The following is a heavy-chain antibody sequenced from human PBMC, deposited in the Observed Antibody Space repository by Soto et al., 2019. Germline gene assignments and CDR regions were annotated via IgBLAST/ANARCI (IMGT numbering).Heavy chain of an antibody. CDR1: GFIFKHHA. D-gene: IGHD1-1*01. Sequence: QVQLVESGGGVVQPGMSLRLSCAASGFIFKHHAMHWVRQAAGKGLEWVAQIWYDGSHTYYTDSVKGRFTISRDNLKDMVYLQMDSLRAEDTAVYYCARDGQQLATYAMDVWGQGTTVTVSS. J-gene: IGHJ6*02. V-gene: IGHV3-33*01. CDR3: ARDGQQLATYAMDV. CDR2: IWYDGSHT.